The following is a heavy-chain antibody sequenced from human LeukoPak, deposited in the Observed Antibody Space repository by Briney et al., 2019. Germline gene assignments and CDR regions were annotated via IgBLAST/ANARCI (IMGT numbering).Heavy chain of an antibody. Sequence: PGGSLRLSCAASGFTFSSYAMHWVRQAPGKGLEWVAVISYDGSNKYYADSVKGRFTISRDNAKNSLYLQMNSLRAEDTAVYYCAREGVDDFWSGYYLGAFDIWGQGTMVTVSS. CDR1: GFTFSSYA. J-gene: IGHJ3*02. CDR2: ISYDGSNK. D-gene: IGHD3-3*01. V-gene: IGHV3-30-3*01. CDR3: AREGVDDFWSGYYLGAFDI.